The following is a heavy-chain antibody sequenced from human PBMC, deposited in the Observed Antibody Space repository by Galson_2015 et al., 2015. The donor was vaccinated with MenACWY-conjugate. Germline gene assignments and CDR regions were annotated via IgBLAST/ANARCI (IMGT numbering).Heavy chain of an antibody. CDR1: GGSISSTKYH. Sequence: SETLSLTCAVSGGSISSTKYHWGWIRQPPGKGLEWIARIYYTGSPYYSPSLKSRLTISVDTSKNQFTLRLSSVTAADTAVYFCARHPQQFHYCSGGNCYYHYYMDVWGRGTTVTVSS. J-gene: IGHJ6*03. V-gene: IGHV4-39*01. CDR3: ARHPQQFHYCSGGNCYYHYYMDV. D-gene: IGHD2-15*01. CDR2: IYYTGSP.